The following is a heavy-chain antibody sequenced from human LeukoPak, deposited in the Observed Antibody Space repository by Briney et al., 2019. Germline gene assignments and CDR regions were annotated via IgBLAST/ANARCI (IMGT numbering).Heavy chain of an antibody. CDR3: ARAGIWDYSDSSGYHNAAFDI. CDR1: GYTFTGYY. Sequence: ASVKVSCKASGYTFTGYYIHWVRQAPGQGLEWMGWINPNSGVTHYPQKFQGRVTMTRDTSIRTAYMEVSSLRSDDTAVYYCARAGIWDYSDSSGYHNAAFDIWGQGTMVTVSS. D-gene: IGHD3-22*01. V-gene: IGHV1-2*02. CDR2: INPNSGVT. J-gene: IGHJ3*02.